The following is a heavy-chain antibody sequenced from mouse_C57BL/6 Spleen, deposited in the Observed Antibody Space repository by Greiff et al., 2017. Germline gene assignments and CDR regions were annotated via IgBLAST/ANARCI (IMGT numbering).Heavy chain of an antibody. D-gene: IGHD1-1*01. V-gene: IGHV5-6*02. CDR2: ISSGGSYP. CDR1: GFTFSSYG. CDR3: ARRDYGSSYDYYAMDY. J-gene: IGHJ4*01. Sequence: EVKLMESGGDLVKPGGSLKLSCAASGFTFSSYGMSWVRQTPDKRLEWVATISSGGSYPYYPDSVKGRFTISRDNAKNTLYLQMSRLKSEDTAMYCCARRDYGSSYDYYAMDYWGQGTSVTVSS.